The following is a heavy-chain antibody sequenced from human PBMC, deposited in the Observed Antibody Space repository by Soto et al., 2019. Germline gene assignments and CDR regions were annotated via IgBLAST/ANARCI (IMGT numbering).Heavy chain of an antibody. CDR2: IYYSGST. J-gene: IGHJ6*02. Sequence: QVQLQESGPGLVKPSETLSLTCTVSGGSISSYYWSWIRQPPGKGLEWIGYIYYSGSTNYNPSLKSRVTISVDTSKNQFSLKLSSVTAADTAVYYCARLIMVRGVITYYYGMDVWGQGTTVTVSS. V-gene: IGHV4-59*08. D-gene: IGHD3-10*01. CDR3: ARLIMVRGVITYYYGMDV. CDR1: GGSISSYY.